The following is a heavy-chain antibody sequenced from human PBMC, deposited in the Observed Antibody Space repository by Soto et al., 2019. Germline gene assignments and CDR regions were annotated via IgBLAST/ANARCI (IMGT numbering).Heavy chain of an antibody. CDR3: ARVKFGDNYYGSGTP. D-gene: IGHD3-10*01. CDR2: ISAYNGNT. V-gene: IGHV1-18*01. CDR1: GYTFTSYG. J-gene: IGHJ5*02. Sequence: QVQLVQSGAEVKKPGASVKVSCKASGYTFTSYGISWVRQAPGQGLEWMGWISAYNGNTNYAQKLQGRVTMTTDTSTSKAYMELRSLRSDDTAVYYCARVKFGDNYYGSGTPWGQGTLVTVSS.